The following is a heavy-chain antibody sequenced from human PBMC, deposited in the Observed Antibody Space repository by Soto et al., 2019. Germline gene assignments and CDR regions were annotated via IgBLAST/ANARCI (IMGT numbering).Heavy chain of an antibody. CDR1: GGSISSSSYY. CDR3: ARRDFWSGSVYDY. J-gene: IGHJ4*02. D-gene: IGHD3-3*01. V-gene: IGHV4-39*01. Sequence: QLQLQESGPGLVKPSETLSLTCTVSGGSISSSSYYWGWIRQPPGKGLEWIGSIYYSGSTYYNPSLKSRVTISVDTSKNQFSLKLSSVTAADTVVYYCARRDFWSGSVYDYWGQGTLVTVSS. CDR2: IYYSGST.